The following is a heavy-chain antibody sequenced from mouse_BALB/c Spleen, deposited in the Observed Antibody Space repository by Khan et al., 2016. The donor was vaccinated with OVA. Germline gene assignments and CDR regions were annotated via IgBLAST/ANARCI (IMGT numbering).Heavy chain of an antibody. Sequence: EVQLQESGPGLVKPSQSLSLTCTVTGYSITSGYGWNWIRQFPGNKLEWMGYISYSDSTNYNPSLKNRISITRDTSTNQFFLQLNSVTTEDTATYYCARTARIKYWGQGTTLTVSS. V-gene: IGHV3-2*02. CDR3: ARTARIKY. CDR2: ISYSDST. J-gene: IGHJ2*01. CDR1: GYSITSGYG. D-gene: IGHD1-2*01.